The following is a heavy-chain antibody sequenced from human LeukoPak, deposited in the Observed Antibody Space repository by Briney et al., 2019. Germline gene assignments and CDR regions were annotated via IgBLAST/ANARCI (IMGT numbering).Heavy chain of an antibody. CDR3: AREWSGGAFDI. Sequence: SETLSLTCAVYGGSFSGYYWSWIRQPPGKGLEWIGEINHSGSTNYNPSHKSRVTISVDTSKNQFSLKLSSVTAADTAVYYCAREWSGGAFDIWGQGTMVTVSS. V-gene: IGHV4-34*01. J-gene: IGHJ3*02. D-gene: IGHD2-15*01. CDR2: INHSGST. CDR1: GGSFSGYY.